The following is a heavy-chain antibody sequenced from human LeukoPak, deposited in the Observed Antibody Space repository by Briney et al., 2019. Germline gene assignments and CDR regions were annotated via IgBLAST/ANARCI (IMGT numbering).Heavy chain of an antibody. CDR3: ARELREYYGSGTYWYFDL. Sequence: SQTLSLTCAISGDSVSSNSAAWNWIRQSPSGGLEWLGRTYYRSKWYNDYAVSVKSRMTINPDTSKNQFSLQLNSVTPEDTAVYYCARELREYYGSGTYWYFDLWGRGTLVTVSS. V-gene: IGHV6-1*01. D-gene: IGHD3-10*01. J-gene: IGHJ2*01. CDR2: TYYRSKWYN. CDR1: GDSVSSNSAA.